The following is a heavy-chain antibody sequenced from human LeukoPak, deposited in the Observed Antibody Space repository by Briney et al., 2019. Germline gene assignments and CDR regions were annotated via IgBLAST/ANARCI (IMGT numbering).Heavy chain of an antibody. D-gene: IGHD5-12*01. Sequence: PGRSLRLSCAASGFTFSSYGMHWVRQAPGKGLEWVAVISYDGSNKCYADSVRGRFTISRDNSKNTLYLQMNSLRAEDTAVYYCAKDGYSGYGMDVWGQGTTVTVSS. V-gene: IGHV3-30*18. J-gene: IGHJ6*02. CDR1: GFTFSSYG. CDR2: ISYDGSNK. CDR3: AKDGYSGYGMDV.